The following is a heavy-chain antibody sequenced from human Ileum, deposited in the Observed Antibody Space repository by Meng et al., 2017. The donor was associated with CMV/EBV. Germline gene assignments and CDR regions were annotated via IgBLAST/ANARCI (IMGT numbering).Heavy chain of an antibody. CDR2: ISSSGSTI. Sequence: GGSLRLSCAASGFTFSSYEMNWVRQAPGKGLEWVSYISSSGSTIYYADSVKGRFTISRDNAKNSLYLQMNSLRAEDTAVYYCARDWSRSGTDYWGQGTLVTVSS. D-gene: IGHD6-25*01. CDR1: GFTFSSYE. V-gene: IGHV3-48*03. J-gene: IGHJ4*02. CDR3: ARDWSRSGTDY.